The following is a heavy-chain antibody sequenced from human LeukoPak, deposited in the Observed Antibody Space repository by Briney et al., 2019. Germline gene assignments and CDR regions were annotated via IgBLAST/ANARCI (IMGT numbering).Heavy chain of an antibody. J-gene: IGHJ3*02. Sequence: GGSLRLSCAASGFTFSSFGMSWVRQAPGKGLDWVSIISGSGGSTSYADSVKGRFTISRDNSKNTLYLQMNSLRAEDTAVYYCARDPGDYYGSGSSDAFDIWGQGTMVTVSS. CDR2: ISGSGGST. D-gene: IGHD3-10*01. CDR1: GFTFSSFG. V-gene: IGHV3-23*01. CDR3: ARDPGDYYGSGSSDAFDI.